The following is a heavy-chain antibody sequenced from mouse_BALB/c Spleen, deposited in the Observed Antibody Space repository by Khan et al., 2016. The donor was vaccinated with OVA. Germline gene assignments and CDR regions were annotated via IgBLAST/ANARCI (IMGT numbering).Heavy chain of an antibody. CDR2: INPGNGNT. D-gene: IGHD3-1*01. J-gene: IGHJ2*01. Sequence: VQLQESGAELVRPGTSVKVSCKASGYAFTSYLIEWINQRPGQGLEWIGLINPGNGNTKYNEKFRDKATLTADKSSSTAYMQLSSLTSDDSAVYFCARSQLGLRFDYWGQGTTLTVSS. CDR1: GYAFTSYL. CDR3: ARSQLGLRFDY. V-gene: IGHV1-54*01.